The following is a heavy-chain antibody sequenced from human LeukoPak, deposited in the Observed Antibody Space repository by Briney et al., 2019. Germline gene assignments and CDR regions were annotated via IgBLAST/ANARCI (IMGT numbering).Heavy chain of an antibody. CDR3: AKRGGESGGWGFFDY. CDR2: KGNIAVDT. V-gene: IGHV3-23*01. D-gene: IGHD6-19*01. Sequence: LTGGSLRLSCAAAGFTFSNYGMCGVRQPPGKGLEWVSCKGNIAVDTFYAESVRGRFTISQYNSRNTLFLEMNSLRVEDTAIYYCAKRGGESGGWGFFDYWGPGALVTVSS. J-gene: IGHJ4*02. CDR1: GFTFSNYG.